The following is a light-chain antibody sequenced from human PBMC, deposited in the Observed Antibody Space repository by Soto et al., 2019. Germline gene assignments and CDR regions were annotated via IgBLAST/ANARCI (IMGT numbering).Light chain of an antibody. CDR1: SSDVGGYNY. CDR2: EVS. J-gene: IGLJ3*02. Sequence: QSVLTQPASVSGSPGQSITISCTGTSSDVGGYNYVSWYQQHPGKAPKLMIYEVSKRPSGVPDRFSGSKSGNTASLTVSGLQAEDEAVYYCSSTAGNNNLVFGGGTKLTVL. CDR3: SSTAGNNNLV. V-gene: IGLV2-8*01.